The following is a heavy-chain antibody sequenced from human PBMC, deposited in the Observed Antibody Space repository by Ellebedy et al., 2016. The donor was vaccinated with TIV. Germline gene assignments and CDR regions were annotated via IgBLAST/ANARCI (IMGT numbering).Heavy chain of an antibody. V-gene: IGHV4-39*07. Sequence: SETLSLTXSVSGGSMTRSYYYWGWIRQAPGKGLEWIGTIYYGGITYYSLSLESRVTISEDTSKNQFSLKLNSVTAADTAVYYCAGWLSSGSDDYWGQGTLVTVSS. CDR1: GGSMTRSYYY. D-gene: IGHD6-19*01. J-gene: IGHJ4*03. CDR2: IYYGGIT. CDR3: AGWLSSGSDDY.